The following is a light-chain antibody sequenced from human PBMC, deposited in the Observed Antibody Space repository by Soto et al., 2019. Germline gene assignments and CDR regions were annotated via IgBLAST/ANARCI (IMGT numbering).Light chain of an antibody. J-gene: IGLJ1*01. CDR2: EVS. CDR3: SSYTNINTRACV. CDR1: SSDVGSYDH. Sequence: QSALTQPASVSGSPGQSITISCSGTSSDVGSYDHVAWYQQFPGKTPKLMIYEVSNRPSGVSSRFSGSKSGNTASLTISGLQAEDEADYYCSSYTNINTRACVFGTGTKLTVL. V-gene: IGLV2-14*01.